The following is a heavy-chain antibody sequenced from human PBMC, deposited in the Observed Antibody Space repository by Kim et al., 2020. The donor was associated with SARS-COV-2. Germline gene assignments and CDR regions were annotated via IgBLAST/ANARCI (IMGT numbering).Heavy chain of an antibody. Sequence: GGSLRLSCAASGFTFSSYSMNWVRQAPGKGLEWVSSISSSSSYIYYADSVKGRFTISRDNAKNSLYLQMNSLRAEDTAVYYCARCHYYDSSGYFYYYYGMDVWGQGTTVTVSS. V-gene: IGHV3-21*01. CDR3: ARCHYYDSSGYFYYYYGMDV. CDR1: GFTFSSYS. D-gene: IGHD3-22*01. CDR2: ISSSSSYI. J-gene: IGHJ6*02.